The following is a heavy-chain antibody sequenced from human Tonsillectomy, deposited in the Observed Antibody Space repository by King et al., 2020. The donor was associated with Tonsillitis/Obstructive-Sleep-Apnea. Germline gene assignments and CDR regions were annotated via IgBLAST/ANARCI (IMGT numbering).Heavy chain of an antibody. Sequence: QLQESGPGMVKPSETLSLTCTVSGGSISSSSYYWGWIRQPQGKGLEWIGSIYYSGSTYYNPSLKSRVTISVDTSKNQFSLKLSSVTAADTAVYYCASRAEHSFDYWGQGTLVTVSS. V-gene: IGHV4-39*01. D-gene: IGHD1-14*01. CDR1: GGSISSSSYY. J-gene: IGHJ4*02. CDR3: ASRAEHSFDY. CDR2: IYYSGST.